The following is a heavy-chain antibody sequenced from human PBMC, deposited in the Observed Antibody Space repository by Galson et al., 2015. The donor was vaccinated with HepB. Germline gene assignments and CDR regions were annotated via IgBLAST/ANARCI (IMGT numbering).Heavy chain of an antibody. Sequence: SLRLSCAASEFTFSSYWMNWVRQAPGKGLEWVANINPDGSAKYYVASLKGRFTISRDNAKNSLYLQMDSLRAEDTAVYYGARRISLVRGIITKPDYYYGMDVWGQGTTVTVAS. CDR2: INPDGSAK. CDR1: EFTFSSYW. CDR3: ARRISLVRGIITKPDYYYGMDV. D-gene: IGHD3-10*01. J-gene: IGHJ6*02. V-gene: IGHV3-7*03.